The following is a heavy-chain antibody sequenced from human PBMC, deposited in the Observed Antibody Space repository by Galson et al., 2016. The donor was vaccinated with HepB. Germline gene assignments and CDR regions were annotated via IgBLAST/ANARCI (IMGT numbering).Heavy chain of an antibody. Sequence: SLRLSCAASGFTFSTYVMSWVRQAPGKGLEWVSGISGDGHSTYYADSVKGRFTISRDNSKNTLYLQMNSLRAGDAAVYYCAKDRGGRVDTGTLDYWGQGTLVTVSS. V-gene: IGHV3-23*01. CDR2: ISGDGHST. D-gene: IGHD5-18*01. CDR3: AKDRGGRVDTGTLDY. J-gene: IGHJ4*02. CDR1: GFTFSTYV.